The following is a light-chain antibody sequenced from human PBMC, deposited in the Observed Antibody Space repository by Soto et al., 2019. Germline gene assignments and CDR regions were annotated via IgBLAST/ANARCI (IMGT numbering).Light chain of an antibody. J-gene: IGLJ1*01. V-gene: IGLV1-40*01. CDR2: TNT. CDR3: QSYDSSLSGYV. CDR1: SSNIGAGYD. Sequence: QSVLTQPPSVSGAPGQRVTISCTGSSSNIGAGYDVHWYQQLPGTAPKLLIYTNTNRPSGVPDRFSGSKSGTSASLAITGLQAEDEADYYCQSYDSSLSGYVFGTGTQVTVL.